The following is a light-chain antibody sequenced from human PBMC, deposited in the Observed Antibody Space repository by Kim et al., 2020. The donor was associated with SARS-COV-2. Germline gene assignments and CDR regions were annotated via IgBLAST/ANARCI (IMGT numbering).Light chain of an antibody. CDR1: SLRSYY. J-gene: IGLJ2*01. CDR3: NSRDSNDHVV. V-gene: IGLV3-19*01. Sequence: VALGQTAIITCQEDSLRSYYATWYHQKPGQAPILVIYGKHIRHSGIPDRFSGASSGNTSSLTITGTQAGDEADYYCNSRDSNDHVVFGGGTQLTVL. CDR2: GKH.